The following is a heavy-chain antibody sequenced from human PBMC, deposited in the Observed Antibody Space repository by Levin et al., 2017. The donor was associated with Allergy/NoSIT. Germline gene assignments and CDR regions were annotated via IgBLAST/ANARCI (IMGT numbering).Heavy chain of an antibody. J-gene: IGHJ4*02. CDR3: ASNLGHGDPQFDY. Sequence: SETLSLTCTVSGGSISSSSYYWGWIRQPPGKGLEWIGSIYYSGSTYYNPSLKSRVTISVDTSKNQFSLKLSSVTAADTAVYYCASNLGHGDPQFDYWGQGTLVTVSS. CDR1: GGSISSSSYY. V-gene: IGHV4-39*01. D-gene: IGHD4-17*01. CDR2: IYYSGST.